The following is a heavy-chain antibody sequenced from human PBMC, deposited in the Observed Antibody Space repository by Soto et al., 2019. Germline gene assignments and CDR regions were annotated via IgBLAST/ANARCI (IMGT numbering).Heavy chain of an antibody. CDR2: INAGKGNT. CDR3: ARDYADIAVAGIPRLAH. V-gene: IGHV1-3*01. D-gene: IGHD6-19*01. Sequence: QVQLVQSGAEVKKPGASVNVSCKASGFTFIKYAMHWVRQAPGQRPEWMGWINAGKGNTRYSQRWQGRVTIIRDTSARTVYMDLSSLRSEDTAVYYCARDYADIAVAGIPRLAHWGQGTLVTVSS. CDR1: GFTFIKYA. J-gene: IGHJ4*01.